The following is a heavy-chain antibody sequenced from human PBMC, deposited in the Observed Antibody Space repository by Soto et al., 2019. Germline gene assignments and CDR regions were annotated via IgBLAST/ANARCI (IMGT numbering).Heavy chain of an antibody. CDR3: ARHGYYYDISGNYYRAAFDI. J-gene: IGHJ3*02. V-gene: IGHV4-31*03. CDR1: GGSISSGGYY. CDR2: IYYSGST. Sequence: TSETLSLTCTVSGGSISSGGYYWSWIRQHPGKGLEWIGYIYYSGSTYYDPSLKSRVTISVDTSKNQFSLKLSSVTAADTAVYYCARHGYYYDISGNYYRAAFDIWGQGTMVTVSS. D-gene: IGHD3-22*01.